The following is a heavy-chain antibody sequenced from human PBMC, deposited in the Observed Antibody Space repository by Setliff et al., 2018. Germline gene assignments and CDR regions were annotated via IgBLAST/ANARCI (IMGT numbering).Heavy chain of an antibody. J-gene: IGHJ6*03. Sequence: ASVKVSCKASGYTFSNYGISWVRQAPGQGLEWMGWINTNTGNPSYAQGFTGRFVFSLDTSVSTAYLQISSLKGEDTGVYYCARASRYGTIKYRGDYYMDVWGKGTTVTVSS. CDR1: GYTFSNYG. D-gene: IGHD5-12*01. V-gene: IGHV7-4-1*02. CDR3: ARASRYGTIKYRGDYYMDV. CDR2: INTNTGNP.